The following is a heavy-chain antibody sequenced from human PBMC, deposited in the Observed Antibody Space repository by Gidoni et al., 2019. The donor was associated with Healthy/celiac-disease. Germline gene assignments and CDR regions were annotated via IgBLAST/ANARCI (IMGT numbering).Heavy chain of an antibody. D-gene: IGHD6-19*01. Sequence: QVQLQESGPGLVKPSETLSLPCTVSGCSIRSYYWSWIRQPPGKGLEVIGYIYYSGSTNYNPYLKSRVTRAVDTSKNQFSLKLSSVTAADTAVYYCARGRSSGWYPYYFDYWGQGTLVTVSS. CDR1: GCSIRSYY. CDR3: ARGRSSGWYPYYFDY. V-gene: IGHV4-59*01. CDR2: IYYSGST. J-gene: IGHJ4*02.